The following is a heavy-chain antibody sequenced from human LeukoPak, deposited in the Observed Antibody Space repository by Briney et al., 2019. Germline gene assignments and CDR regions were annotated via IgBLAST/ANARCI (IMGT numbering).Heavy chain of an antibody. D-gene: IGHD3-22*01. Sequence: GETLTLSCTASGFTLSSYSLNWVRQAPGKGLVWFSRIYRNGSTTTYADSVKGRFTVSRDNAKNTLYLQMNSLRAEDTAVYYCARGGDYYDSSGYFWRPAEIDYWGQGTLVTVSS. J-gene: IGHJ4*02. V-gene: IGHV3-74*03. CDR2: IYRNGSTT. CDR3: ARGGDYYDSSGYFWRPAEIDY. CDR1: GFTLSSYS.